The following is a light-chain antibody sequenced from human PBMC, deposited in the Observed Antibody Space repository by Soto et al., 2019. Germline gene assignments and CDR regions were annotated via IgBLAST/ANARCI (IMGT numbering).Light chain of an antibody. J-gene: IGKJ4*01. CDR1: QSVGSY. CDR3: QQRTYWPLT. Sequence: EVVLTQSPATLSLFPGDRATLSCRASQSVGSYLAWYQQRPGQAPRLLIYDASKRATGVPDRFGGSGSGTDFTLTISSLEPEDFALSYCQQRTYWPLTFGGGTRVEIK. CDR2: DAS. V-gene: IGKV3-11*01.